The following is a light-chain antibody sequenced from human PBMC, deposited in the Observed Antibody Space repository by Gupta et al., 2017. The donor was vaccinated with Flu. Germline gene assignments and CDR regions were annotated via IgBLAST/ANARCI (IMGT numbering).Light chain of an antibody. J-gene: IGKJ4*01. V-gene: IGKV4-1*01. Sequence: SLGERATLNCKSSQSVLYSSNNKNSLAWYQQKAGRPPKLLIYWASTRESGVPDRFSDSGSETDFTLTISSLQAEDVAVYYCQQDDSIPLTFGGGTKVEIK. CDR2: WAS. CDR1: QSVLYSSNNKNS. CDR3: QQDDSIPLT.